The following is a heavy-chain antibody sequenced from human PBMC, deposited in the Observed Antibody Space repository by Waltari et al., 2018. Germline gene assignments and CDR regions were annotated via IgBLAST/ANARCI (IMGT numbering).Heavy chain of an antibody. J-gene: IGHJ6*02. V-gene: IGHV3-23*01. Sequence: EVQLLESGGGLVQPGGSLRLSCAASGFTFSRSAMNWVRQAPGNGLEWVSAISGSGGSTYYADSVKGRFTISRDNSKNTLYLQMNSLRAEDTAVYYCALSPPHGTLNYYYYGMDVWGQGTTVTVSS. CDR2: ISGSGGST. CDR1: GFTFSRSA. CDR3: ALSPPHGTLNYYYYGMDV.